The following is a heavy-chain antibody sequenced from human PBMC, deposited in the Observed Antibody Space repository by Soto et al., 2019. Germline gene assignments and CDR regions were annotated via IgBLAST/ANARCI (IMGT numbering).Heavy chain of an antibody. V-gene: IGHV1-69*02. Sequence: ASVKVSCKASGGTFSSYTISWVRQAPGQGLEWMGRIIPILGIANYAQKFQGRVTITADKSTSTAYMELSSLRSEDTAVYYCARGGSGSYIFDYWGQGTLVTVSS. D-gene: IGHD3-10*01. CDR2: IIPILGIA. J-gene: IGHJ4*02. CDR3: ARGGSGSYIFDY. CDR1: GGTFSSYT.